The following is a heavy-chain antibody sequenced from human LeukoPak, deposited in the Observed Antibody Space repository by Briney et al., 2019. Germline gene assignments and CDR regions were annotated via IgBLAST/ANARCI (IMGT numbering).Heavy chain of an antibody. V-gene: IGHV3-33*01. D-gene: IGHD3-10*01. CDR3: ASGPSGGGYYFDY. CDR1: GFTLSSYG. J-gene: IGHJ4*02. Sequence: GGSLRLSCAASGFTLSSYGMHWVRQAPGKGLEWVAVIWYDGSNKYYADSVKGRFTISRDNSKNTLYLQMNSLSAEDTAVYYCASGPSGGGYYFDYWGQGTLVTVSS. CDR2: IWYDGSNK.